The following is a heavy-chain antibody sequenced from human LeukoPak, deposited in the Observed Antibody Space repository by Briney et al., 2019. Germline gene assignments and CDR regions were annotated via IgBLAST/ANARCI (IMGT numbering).Heavy chain of an antibody. J-gene: IGHJ6*03. CDR1: GGSISGYY. V-gene: IGHV4-59*01. CDR3: ARGYSYGSYYYYYYMDV. D-gene: IGHD5-18*01. Sequence: KPSETLSLTCTVSGGSISGYYWSWIRQPPGKGLEWIGYIYYSGSTNYNPSLKSRVTISLDTSKNQFSLKLSSVTAADTAVYYCARGYSYGSYYYYYYMDVWGKGTTVTVSS. CDR2: IYYSGST.